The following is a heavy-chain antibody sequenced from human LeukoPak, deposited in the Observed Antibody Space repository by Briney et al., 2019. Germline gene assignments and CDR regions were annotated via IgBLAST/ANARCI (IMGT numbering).Heavy chain of an antibody. CDR3: ARGIGTTNFDS. D-gene: IGHD1-1*01. CDR1: GDSISSGSYY. Sequence: PSQTLSLTCTVSGDSISSGSYYWSWIRQPAGKGLEWIGRIYASGSTNYNPSLKSRVTISLDTSENQFSLKVNSVTAADTAVYYRARGIGTTNFDSWGQGTLVTVSS. CDR2: IYASGST. J-gene: IGHJ4*02. V-gene: IGHV4-61*02.